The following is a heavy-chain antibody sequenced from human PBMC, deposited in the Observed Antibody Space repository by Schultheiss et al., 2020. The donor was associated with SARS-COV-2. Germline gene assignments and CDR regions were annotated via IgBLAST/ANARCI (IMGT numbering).Heavy chain of an antibody. Sequence: GESLKISCAASGFTFSSYGMNWVRQAPGKGLEWVSSISSSSTYIYCADSVKGRFTISRDNAKNSLYLQMNSLRAEDTAVYYCARKKWELLSYGMDVWGQGTSVNVSS. CDR3: ARKKWELLSYGMDV. J-gene: IGHJ6*02. D-gene: IGHD1-26*01. CDR1: GFTFSSYG. CDR2: ISSSSTYI. V-gene: IGHV3-21*01.